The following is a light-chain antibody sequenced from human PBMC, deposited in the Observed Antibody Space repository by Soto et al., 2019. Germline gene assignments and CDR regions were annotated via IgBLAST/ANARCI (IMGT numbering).Light chain of an antibody. CDR3: QHYGRSPIT. V-gene: IGKV3-20*01. CDR2: GAS. CDR1: QSVNSR. J-gene: IGKJ5*01. Sequence: EIVLTQSPGTLSLSPGERATPSCRASQSVNSRLAWYQHKPGQAPRLLISGASSRATGIPDRFSGSGSATDFTLTISRLEPEDFALYYCQHYGRSPITFGQGTRLAIK.